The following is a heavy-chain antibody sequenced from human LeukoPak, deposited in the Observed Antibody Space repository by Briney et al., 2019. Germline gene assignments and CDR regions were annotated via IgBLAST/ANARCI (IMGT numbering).Heavy chain of an antibody. CDR1: GFTFRTYA. D-gene: IGHD6-13*01. CDR2: ISYDGSNK. V-gene: IGHV3-30-3*01. Sequence: GGSLRLSCEASGFTFRTYAFHWVRQAPGKGLEWVAVISYDGSNKYYADSVKGRFTISRDNSKNTLYLQMNSLRAEDTAVYYCARTDSSSWYQIEYFQHWGQGTLVTVSS. CDR3: ARTDSSSWYQIEYFQH. J-gene: IGHJ1*01.